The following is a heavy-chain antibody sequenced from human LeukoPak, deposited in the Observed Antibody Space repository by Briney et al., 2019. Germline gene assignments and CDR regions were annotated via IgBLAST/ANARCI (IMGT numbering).Heavy chain of an antibody. CDR3: AKVLSGSQDY. J-gene: IGHJ4*02. D-gene: IGHD1-26*01. Sequence: PGGSLRLSCAASGFTFGSYAMSWVRQAPGKGLEWVSTIGGGSETTSYADSAKGRFTNSRDNSKNTVYLQMNSLRAEDTAVYYCAKVLSGSQDYWGQGTLFSLCS. CDR1: GFTFGSYA. V-gene: IGHV3-23*01. CDR2: IGGGSETT.